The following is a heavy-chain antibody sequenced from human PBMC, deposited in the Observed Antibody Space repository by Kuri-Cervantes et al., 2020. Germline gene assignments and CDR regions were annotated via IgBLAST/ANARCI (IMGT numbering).Heavy chain of an antibody. CDR1: GSTFSSYG. V-gene: IGHV3-74*01. CDR2: INSDGSST. D-gene: IGHD3-3*01. J-gene: IGHJ6*03. CDR3: ARVWGEYDFWSGYYEDYYYYMDV. Sequence: GESLKISCAASGSTFSSYGMHWVRQAPGKGLVWVSRINSDGSSTSYADSVEGRFTISRDNAKNSLYLQMNSLRAEDTAVYYCARVWGEYDFWSGYYEDYYYYMDVWGKGTTVTVSS.